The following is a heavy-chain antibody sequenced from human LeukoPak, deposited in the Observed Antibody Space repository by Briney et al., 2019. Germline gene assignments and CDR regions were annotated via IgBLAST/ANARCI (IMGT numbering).Heavy chain of an antibody. J-gene: IGHJ6*04. CDR1: GFTSSDYE. CDR3: AELGITMIGGV. CDR2: ISSSASII. V-gene: IGHV3-48*03. Sequence: GGSLRLSCAASGFTSSDYEMNWVRKAPGKGLDWVSYISSSASIIYYSDSVKGRFTISRDNAKNSLYLQMNSLRDEDTAVYYCAELGITMIGGVWGKGTTVTISS. D-gene: IGHD3-10*02.